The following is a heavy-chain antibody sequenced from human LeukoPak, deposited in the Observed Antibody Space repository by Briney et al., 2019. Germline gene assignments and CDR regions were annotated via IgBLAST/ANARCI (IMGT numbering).Heavy chain of an antibody. V-gene: IGHV3-15*01. Sequence: PGGSLRLSCAASGFTFSDAWMTWVRQAPGKGLEWVGRIKSKTDGGTTDYAAPVKGKFIISRDDSKNMLYLQMNSLKTEDTAVYYCTTPNSNYGFDYWGQGTLVTVSS. CDR2: IKSKTDGGTT. CDR1: GFTFSDAW. J-gene: IGHJ4*02. CDR3: TTPNSNYGFDY. D-gene: IGHD4-11*01.